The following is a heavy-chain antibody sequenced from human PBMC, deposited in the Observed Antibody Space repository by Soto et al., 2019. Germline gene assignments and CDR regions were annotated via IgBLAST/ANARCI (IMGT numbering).Heavy chain of an antibody. J-gene: IGHJ4*02. Sequence: SETLSLTCTVSGGSISSYYWSWIRQPPGKGLEWIGYIYYSGSTNYNPSLKSRVTISVDTSKNQFSLKLSSVTAADTAVYYCVRSYGSCFDYWGQGTLVTGSS. V-gene: IGHV4-59*08. CDR1: GGSISSYY. CDR2: IYYSGST. D-gene: IGHD5-18*01. CDR3: VRSYGSCFDY.